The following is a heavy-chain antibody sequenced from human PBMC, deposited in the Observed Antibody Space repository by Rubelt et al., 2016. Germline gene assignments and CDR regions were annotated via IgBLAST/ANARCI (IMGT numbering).Heavy chain of an antibody. V-gene: IGHV3-72*01. D-gene: IGHD6-19*01. CDR2: TRNKANSYTT. CDR1: GFTFSDHY. CDR3: TRDQGSGLGGCWDS. Sequence: EVQLVESGGGLVQPGGSLRLSCAASGFTFSDHYMDWVRQAPGKGLEWVGRTRNKANSYTTEYAASVKGRFTISRDDSKKARYLQRNSLKTEDTAGYYCTRDQGSGLGGCWDSWGQGTLVTVSS. J-gene: IGHJ4*02.